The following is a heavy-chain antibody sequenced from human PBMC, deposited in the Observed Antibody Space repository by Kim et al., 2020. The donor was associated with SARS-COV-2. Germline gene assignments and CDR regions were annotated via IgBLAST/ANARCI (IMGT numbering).Heavy chain of an antibody. D-gene: IGHD3-16*01. J-gene: IGHJ5*02. CDR2: IHSSGIT. V-gene: IGHV4-59*08. CDR3: ARHPGGGWFDP. CDR1: GASISNYY. Sequence: SETLSLTCTVSGASISNYYWSWIRQPPGKGLEWIAYIHSSGITKYNPSLDIRVTMSIDTSKNQFSLRLSSVTAADTAVYYCARHPGGGWFDPWGQGTRVT.